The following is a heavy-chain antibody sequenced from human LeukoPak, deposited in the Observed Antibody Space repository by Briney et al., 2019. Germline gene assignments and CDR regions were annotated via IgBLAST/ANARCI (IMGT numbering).Heavy chain of an antibody. D-gene: IGHD2-15*01. CDR3: ARGVGYCSGGSCYYTTVYNWFDP. Sequence: ASVKVSCKASGYTFTSYDINWARQATGQGLEWMGWMNPNSGNTGYAQKFQGRVTMTRNTSISTAYMELSSLRSEDTAVCYCARGVGYCSGGSCYYTTVYNWFDPWGQGTLVTVSS. CDR2: MNPNSGNT. V-gene: IGHV1-8*01. CDR1: GYTFTSYD. J-gene: IGHJ5*02.